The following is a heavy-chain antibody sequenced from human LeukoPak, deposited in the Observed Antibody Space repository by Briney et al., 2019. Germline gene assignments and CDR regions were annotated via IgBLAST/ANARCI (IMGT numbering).Heavy chain of an antibody. Sequence: ASVKVSCKDSGGTFSSYAISWVRQAPGQGLEWMGGIIPIFGTANYAQKFQGRVTITADESTSTAYMELSSLRSEDTAVYYCARGYCSGGSCRLPYGMDVWGQGTTVTVSS. CDR3: ARGYCSGGSCRLPYGMDV. CDR1: GGTFSSYA. J-gene: IGHJ6*02. D-gene: IGHD2-15*01. V-gene: IGHV1-69*13. CDR2: IIPIFGTA.